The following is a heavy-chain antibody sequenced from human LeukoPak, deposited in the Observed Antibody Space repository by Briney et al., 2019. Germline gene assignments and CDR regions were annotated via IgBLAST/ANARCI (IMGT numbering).Heavy chain of an antibody. CDR3: ARDPAERLRGASYYYYMDV. Sequence: SVKVSCKASGRTFSTYAISWVRQAPGQALEWMGGIIPMLGTADYAQKFQGRVTIIADESTSTVYMELSSLRSGDTAVYYCARDPAERLRGASYYYYMDVWGKGTTVTVSS. J-gene: IGHJ6*03. V-gene: IGHV1-69*13. CDR2: IIPMLGTA. D-gene: IGHD1-1*01. CDR1: GRTFSTYA.